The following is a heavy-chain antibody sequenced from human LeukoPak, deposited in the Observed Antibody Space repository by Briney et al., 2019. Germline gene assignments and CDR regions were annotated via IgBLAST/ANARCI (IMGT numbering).Heavy chain of an antibody. D-gene: IGHD5-24*01. V-gene: IGHV1-46*01. CDR1: GYTFTSYY. CDR3: ARDGWRRDGYNSGDWFDP. J-gene: IGHJ5*02. Sequence: ASVKVSCKASGYTFTSYYMHWVRQAPGQGLEWMGIINPSGGSTSYAQKFQGRVTMTRDTSTSTVYMELSSLRSEDTAGYYCARDGWRRDGYNSGDWFDPWGQGTLVTVSS. CDR2: INPSGGST.